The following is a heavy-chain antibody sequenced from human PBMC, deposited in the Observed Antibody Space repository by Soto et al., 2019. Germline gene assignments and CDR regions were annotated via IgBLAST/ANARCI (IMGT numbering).Heavy chain of an antibody. Sequence: QVTLKESGPVLVKPTETLTLTCTVSGFSLSNARMGVSWIRQPPGKALEWLAHIFSNDAKSYSTSLKSRLTISKDTSKSQVVLTMTNMDPVDTATYYCARSTGSIYGMDVWGQGTTVTVSS. CDR3: ARSTGSIYGMDV. CDR1: GFSLSNARMG. V-gene: IGHV2-26*01. D-gene: IGHD2-2*01. CDR2: IFSNDAK. J-gene: IGHJ6*02.